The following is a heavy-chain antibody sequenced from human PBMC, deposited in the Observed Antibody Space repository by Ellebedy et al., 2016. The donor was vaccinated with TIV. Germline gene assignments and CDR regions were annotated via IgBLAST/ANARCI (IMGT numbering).Heavy chain of an antibody. CDR2: IYSGGST. J-gene: IGHJ4*02. CDR3: STAPSGVVDY. CDR1: GVTVSNNY. Sequence: GGSLRLSCAASGVTVSNNYMTWVRQAPGKGLEWVSVIYSGGSTYYADSVKGRFTISRDSSKNTLSLQMNSLRAEDTAVYYCSTAPSGVVDYWGQGTLVTVSS. V-gene: IGHV3-66*01. D-gene: IGHD2-21*01.